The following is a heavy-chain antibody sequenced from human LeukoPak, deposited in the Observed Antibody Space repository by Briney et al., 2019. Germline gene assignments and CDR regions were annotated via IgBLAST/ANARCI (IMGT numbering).Heavy chain of an antibody. CDR2: IIPIFGTA. V-gene: IGHV1-69*05. J-gene: IGHJ6*03. CDR3: ARTQLLYGGYYYYYMDV. D-gene: IGHD2-2*02. CDR1: VGTFSSYA. Sequence: ASVKVSCKASVGTFSSYAISWVRQAPGQGLEWMGGIIPIFGTANYAQKFQGRVTITTDESTSTAYMELSSLRSEDTAVYYCARTQLLYGGYYYYYMDVWGKGTTVTVSS.